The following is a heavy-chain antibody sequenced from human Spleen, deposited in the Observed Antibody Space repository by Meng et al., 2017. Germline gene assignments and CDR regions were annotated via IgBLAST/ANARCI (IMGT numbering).Heavy chain of an antibody. V-gene: IGHV3-23*01. J-gene: IGHJ4*02. CDR1: GFTFSSYA. D-gene: IGHD3-22*01. CDR2: IGVRNFRT. Sequence: GESLKISCAVSGFTFSSYAMNWVRQAPGRGLEWVSSIGVRNFRTFYAYADSVKGRFTISRDNSNSTLYLQMNSLRAEDTAVYYCARGSSGYFSLGYWGQGTLVTVSS. CDR3: ARGSSGYFSLGY.